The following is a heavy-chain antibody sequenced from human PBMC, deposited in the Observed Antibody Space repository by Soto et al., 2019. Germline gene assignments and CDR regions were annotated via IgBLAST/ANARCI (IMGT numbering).Heavy chain of an antibody. D-gene: IGHD2-2*01. CDR2: IIPIFGTA. Sequence: ASVKVSCKASGGTFSSYAISWVRQAPGQGLEWMGGIIPIFGTANYAQKFQGRVTITADESTSTAYMELSSLRSEDTAVYYCARVDSDIVVVPAANSYYYYGMDVWGQGTTVTVSS. CDR3: ARVDSDIVVVPAANSYYYYGMDV. V-gene: IGHV1-69*13. J-gene: IGHJ6*02. CDR1: GGTFSSYA.